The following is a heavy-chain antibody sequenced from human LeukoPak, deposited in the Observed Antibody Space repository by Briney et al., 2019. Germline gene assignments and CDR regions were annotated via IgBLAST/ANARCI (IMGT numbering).Heavy chain of an antibody. CDR3: ARDGDFDY. Sequence: SETLSLTCTVSGGSINSHYWNWIRQPPGKGLEWVGYIYYDGTTKYNPSLKSRVTISVDTSKTHFSLRLSAVTAADTAVYSCARDGDFDYWGQGILVTVSS. V-gene: IGHV4-59*11. D-gene: IGHD3-16*01. CDR1: GGSINSHY. J-gene: IGHJ4*02. CDR2: IYYDGTT.